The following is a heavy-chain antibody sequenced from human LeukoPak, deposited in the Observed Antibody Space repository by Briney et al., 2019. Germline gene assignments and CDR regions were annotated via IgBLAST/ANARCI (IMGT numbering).Heavy chain of an antibody. D-gene: IGHD3-16*01. J-gene: IGHJ4*02. CDR3: ARASPVGGLPTIGLLDS. V-gene: IGHV6-1*01. Sequence: SQTLSLTCAISGDSVSSNSAAWNWIRQSPSRGLEWLGRTYYKSKWEKDYALSVESRISINPDTSKNQFSLQLRSVTPEDTAVYYCARASPVGGLPTIGLLDSWGQGYLVTVSS. CDR1: GDSVSSNSAA. CDR2: TYYKSKWEK.